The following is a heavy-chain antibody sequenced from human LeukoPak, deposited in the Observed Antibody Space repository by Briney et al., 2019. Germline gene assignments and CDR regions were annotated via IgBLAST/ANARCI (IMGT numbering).Heavy chain of an antibody. J-gene: IGHJ4*02. CDR1: GGSISSYY. V-gene: IGHV4-59*01. D-gene: IGHD3-10*01. Sequence: SEALSLTCTVSGGSISSYYWSWIRQPPGKGLEWIGYISYSGSTNYNPSLKSRVTISVDTSRNQFSLKLSSVTAADTAVYYCARGRLGGSGSYYNVLDYWGQGTLVTVSS. CDR2: ISYSGST. CDR3: ARGRLGGSGSYYNVLDY.